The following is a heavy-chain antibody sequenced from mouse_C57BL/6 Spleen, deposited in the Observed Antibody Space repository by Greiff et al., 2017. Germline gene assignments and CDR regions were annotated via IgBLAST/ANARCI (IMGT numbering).Heavy chain of an antibody. Sequence: VQLQQPGAELVKPGASVKMSCKASGYTFTSYWITWVKQRPGQGLEWIGDIYPGSGSTNYNENFKSKATLTVDTSSSTAYMQLSSLTSEDSAVYYFARDDYSSSYFDYWGQGTTLTVSS. J-gene: IGHJ2*01. CDR2: IYPGSGST. D-gene: IGHD1-1*01. CDR3: ARDDYSSSYFDY. CDR1: GYTFTSYW. V-gene: IGHV1-55*01.